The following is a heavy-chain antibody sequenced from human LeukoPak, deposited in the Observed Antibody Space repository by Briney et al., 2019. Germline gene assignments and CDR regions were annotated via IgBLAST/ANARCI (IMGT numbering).Heavy chain of an antibody. V-gene: IGHV3-21*01. CDR3: ARGPIQLWIHNAIDV. D-gene: IGHD5-18*01. J-gene: IGHJ6*02. CDR2: ISSSSSYI. CDR1: GFTFSSYS. Sequence: GGSLRLSCAASGFTFSSYSMNWVRQAPGKGLEWVSSISSSSSYIYYADSVKGRFTISRDNAKNSLYLQMNSLRAEDTAVYYCARGPIQLWIHNAIDVWGQGTTVTVSS.